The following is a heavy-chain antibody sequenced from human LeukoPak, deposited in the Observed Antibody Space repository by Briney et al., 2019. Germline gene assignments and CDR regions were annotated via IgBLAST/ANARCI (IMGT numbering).Heavy chain of an antibody. CDR3: AKCRLVGATFGFDY. D-gene: IGHD1-26*01. J-gene: IGHJ4*02. CDR1: GFTFSSYS. Sequence: GGSLRLSCAASGFTFSSYSMNWVRQAPGKGLEWVSSISSSSSYIYYADSVKGRFTISRDNAKNSLYLQMNSLRAEDTAVYYCAKCRLVGATFGFDYWGQGTLVTVSS. CDR2: ISSSSSYI. V-gene: IGHV3-21*01.